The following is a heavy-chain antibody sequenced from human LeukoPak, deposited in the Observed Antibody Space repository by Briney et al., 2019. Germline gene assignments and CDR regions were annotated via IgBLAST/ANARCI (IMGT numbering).Heavy chain of an antibody. CDR1: GGSFSGYY. D-gene: IGHD1-14*01. CDR3: ARFGSGYYYYYGMDV. J-gene: IGHJ6*02. Sequence: ETLSLTCAVYGGSFSGYYWSWIRQPPGTGLEWIGEINHSGSTNYNPSLKSRVTISVDSSKNQFSLKLSSVTAADTAVYYCARFGSGYYYYYGMDVWGQGTTVTVSS. CDR2: INHSGST. V-gene: IGHV4-34*01.